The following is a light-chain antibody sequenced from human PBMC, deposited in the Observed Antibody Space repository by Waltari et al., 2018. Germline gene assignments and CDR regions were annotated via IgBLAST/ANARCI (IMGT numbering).Light chain of an antibody. CDR2: ASS. CDR1: QSVSSD. Sequence: EMVMTQSPATLSVSPGERVTLSCRASQSVSSDLAWYQQKSGQAPRLLIYASSNRATGIPARFNGGGSGTEFTLTISSLQSGDSAVYYCQQYNNWPLTFGQGTKVEIK. J-gene: IGKJ1*01. CDR3: QQYNNWPLT. V-gene: IGKV3-15*01.